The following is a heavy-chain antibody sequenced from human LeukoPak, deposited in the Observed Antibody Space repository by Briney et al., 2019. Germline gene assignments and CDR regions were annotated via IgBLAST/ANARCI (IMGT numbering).Heavy chain of an antibody. CDR3: ARERGYYDSSGYGSYSDY. V-gene: IGHV4-38-2*02. D-gene: IGHD3-22*01. CDR2: IDHRGNT. Sequence: SETLSLTCIVSGVPISNGNFWGWIRQPPGKGLDYIGNIDHRGNTYYNPSLKSRLTILLDTSRNQFSLRLSSVTAADTAVYYCARERGYYDSSGYGSYSDYWGHGTLVTVSS. CDR1: GVPISNGNF. J-gene: IGHJ4*01.